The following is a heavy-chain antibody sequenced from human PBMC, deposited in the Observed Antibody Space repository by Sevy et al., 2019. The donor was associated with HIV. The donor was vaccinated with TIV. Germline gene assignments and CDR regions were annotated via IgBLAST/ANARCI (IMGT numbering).Heavy chain of an antibody. D-gene: IGHD5-18*01. V-gene: IGHV3-66*01. CDR1: GFTVNSNY. J-gene: IGHJ4*02. Sequence: GASLRLSCAASGFTVNSNYMTWVRQAPGKGLEGVSVIHSDDTTYHADSVKDRFTISRDNFKNTLYLHMSSLGAEATDVYYCARGKSGYGYALNYWGQGTLVTVSS. CDR2: IHSDDTT. CDR3: ARGKSGYGYALNY.